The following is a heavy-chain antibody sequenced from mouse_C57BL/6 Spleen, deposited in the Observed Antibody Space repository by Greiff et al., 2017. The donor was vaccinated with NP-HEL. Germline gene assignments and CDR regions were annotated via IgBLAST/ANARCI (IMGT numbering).Heavy chain of an antibody. CDR3: ARYSTREDY. CDR2: ILPGSGST. D-gene: IGHD5-1*01. V-gene: IGHV1-9*01. CDR1: GYTFTGYW. J-gene: IGHJ4*01. Sequence: VKLVESGAELMKPGASVKLSCKATGYTFTGYWIEWVKQRPGHGLEWIGAILPGSGSTNYHEKFEGKATFTADTSSNTAYMQLSSLTTEDSASYYCARYSTREDYWGQGTSVTVSS.